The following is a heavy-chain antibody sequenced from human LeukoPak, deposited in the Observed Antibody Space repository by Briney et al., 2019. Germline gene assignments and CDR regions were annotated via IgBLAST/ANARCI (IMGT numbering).Heavy chain of an antibody. CDR2: IIPIFGTA. D-gene: IGHD5-12*01. V-gene: IGHV1-69*01. Sequence: GSSVKVSCKASGGTFSSYAISWVRQAPGQGLEWMGGIIPIFGTANYAQKFQGRVTITGDESTSTAYMELSSLRSEDTAVYYCARGDGSGYEVYYYYGMDVWGQGTTVTVSS. CDR1: GGTFSSYA. CDR3: ARGDGSGYEVYYYYGMDV. J-gene: IGHJ6*02.